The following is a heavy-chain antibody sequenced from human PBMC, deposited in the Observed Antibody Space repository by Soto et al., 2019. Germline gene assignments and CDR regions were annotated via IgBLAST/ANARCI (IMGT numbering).Heavy chain of an antibody. Sequence: GGSLRLSCAASGFTFSSYSMNWVRQDPGKGLEWVSYISSSSSTIYYADSVKGRFTISRDNAKNSLYLQMNSLRDEDTAVYYCARDGAYDSSGYYLSDAFDIWGQGTMVTVSS. J-gene: IGHJ3*02. CDR2: ISSSSSTI. D-gene: IGHD3-22*01. CDR3: ARDGAYDSSGYYLSDAFDI. V-gene: IGHV3-48*02. CDR1: GFTFSSYS.